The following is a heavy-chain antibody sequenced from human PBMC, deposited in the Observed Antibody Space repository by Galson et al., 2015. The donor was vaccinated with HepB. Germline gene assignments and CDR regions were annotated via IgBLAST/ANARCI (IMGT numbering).Heavy chain of an antibody. D-gene: IGHD3-22*01. CDR1: GYSFSSYW. Sequence: QSGAEVKKPGESLKISCKGSGYSFSSYWVGWVRQMPGKGLEWMGIIYPGDSNTRYSPSFQGQVTISVDKSINTAYLEWSSLKASDTAMYYCATQKIFSDSSGYYGYWGQGTLVTVSS. CDR2: IYPGDSNT. V-gene: IGHV5-51*01. J-gene: IGHJ4*02. CDR3: ATQKIFSDSSGYYGY.